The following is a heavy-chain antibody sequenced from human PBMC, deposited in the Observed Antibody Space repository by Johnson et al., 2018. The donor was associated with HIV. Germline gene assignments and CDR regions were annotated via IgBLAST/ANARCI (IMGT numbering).Heavy chain of an antibody. CDR1: GFTFSSYA. CDR2: ISYSGSDT. D-gene: IGHD5-18*01. J-gene: IGHJ3*01. CDR3: AKERTAMVTPFDA. Sequence: QVQLVESGGGVVQPGRSLRLSCAASGFTFSSYAMHWVRHAPGRGLVWVAFISYSGSDTYYVDSVKGRFTVSRDNSENTLFLQMNSLRDEDTAVYYCAKERTAMVTPFDAWGQGTRVTVSS. V-gene: IGHV3-30*04.